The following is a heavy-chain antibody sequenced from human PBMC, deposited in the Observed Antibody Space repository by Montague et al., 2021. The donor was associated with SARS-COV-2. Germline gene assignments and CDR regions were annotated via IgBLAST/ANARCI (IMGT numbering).Heavy chain of an antibody. Sequence: RSLSLPASGFTFSSYDMHWVRQAPGKGLEWVSVIWYDGSNPYYGDSVKGRFTISRDNSKNTLYLQMNSLRAEDTAVYYCAREYSDPGWFGEYNRYGMDVWGQGATVTVSS. D-gene: IGHD3-10*01. V-gene: IGHV3-33*08. CDR2: IWYDGSNP. CDR3: AREYSDPGWFGEYNRYGMDV. CDR1: GFTFSSYD. J-gene: IGHJ6*01.